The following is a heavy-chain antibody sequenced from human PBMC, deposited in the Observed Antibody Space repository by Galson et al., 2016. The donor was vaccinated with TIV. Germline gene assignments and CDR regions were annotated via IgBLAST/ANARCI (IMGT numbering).Heavy chain of an antibody. Sequence: LSLTCAVSGGSISSSNWWSWVRQPPGKGLEWIGEIFHSGSTNYNPSLKSRVTISVDKSKNQFSLKLSSVTAADTAVYYCARDFTDSSGYYHTHWYFDLWGRGTLVTVSS. V-gene: IGHV4-4*02. CDR3: ARDFTDSSGYYHTHWYFDL. J-gene: IGHJ2*01. CDR2: IFHSGST. D-gene: IGHD3-22*01. CDR1: GGSISSSNW.